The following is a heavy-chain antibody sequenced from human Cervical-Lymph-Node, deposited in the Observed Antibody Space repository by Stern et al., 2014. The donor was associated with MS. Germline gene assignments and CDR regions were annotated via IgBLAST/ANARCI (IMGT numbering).Heavy chain of an antibody. CDR2: INPSIGST. CDR1: GYTFTSYF. CDR3: ARGGPSDY. J-gene: IGHJ4*02. V-gene: IGHV1-46*03. Sequence: QVQLVQSGSEMKKPGASVKVSCMTSGYTFTSYFIHWVRQAPGQGLEWMGLINPSIGSTSYPQKFQGRLTMTRDTSTSTVYMELTSLTSEDTAMYYCARGGPSDYWGPGTLVTVSS.